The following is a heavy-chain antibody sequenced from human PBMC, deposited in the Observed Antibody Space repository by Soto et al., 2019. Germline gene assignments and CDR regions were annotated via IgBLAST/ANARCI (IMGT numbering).Heavy chain of an antibody. V-gene: IGHV2-5*02. D-gene: IGHD6-19*01. Sequence: QITLKESGPPVVKPTQTLTLTCSLSGFSLNTGGVGVGWIRQPPGKALEWLAVIYWDDDKSWNPSLRDRLTINRDASDDQVVLTVTNMDPVGTGTYYCARRRGGFGGGWTTPYFDYWGQGTLVTVSS. CDR1: GFSLNTGGVG. CDR2: IYWDDDK. CDR3: ARRRGGFGGGWTTPYFDY. J-gene: IGHJ4*02.